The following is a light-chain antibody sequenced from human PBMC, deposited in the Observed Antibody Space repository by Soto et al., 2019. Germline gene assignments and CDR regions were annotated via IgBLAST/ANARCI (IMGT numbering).Light chain of an antibody. Sequence: DIVMTQSPLSLPVTPGEPASISCRSSQSLLHSNGYNYLDWYLQKPGQSPQLLIYLGSNPASGVPDRFSGSGSGIDFTLKISRVEAEDVGLYYCMEALQSPPYTFGQGTKLEIK. J-gene: IGKJ2*01. CDR2: LGS. CDR3: MEALQSPPYT. V-gene: IGKV2-28*01. CDR1: QSLLHSNGYNY.